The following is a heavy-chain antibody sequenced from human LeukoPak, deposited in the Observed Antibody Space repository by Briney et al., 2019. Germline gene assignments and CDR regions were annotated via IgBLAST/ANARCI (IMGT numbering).Heavy chain of an antibody. CDR1: GGTISSYY. CDR2: IYYTGST. J-gene: IGHJ2*01. CDR3: ARRARENWYFDL. Sequence: SETLSLTCTVSGGTISSYYWNWIRQPPGKGLDWIGYIYYTGSTNSNPSLKSRVTISADTPKNQFSLKLSSVTAADTAVYYCARRARENWYFDLWGRGTLVTVSS. V-gene: IGHV4-59*08.